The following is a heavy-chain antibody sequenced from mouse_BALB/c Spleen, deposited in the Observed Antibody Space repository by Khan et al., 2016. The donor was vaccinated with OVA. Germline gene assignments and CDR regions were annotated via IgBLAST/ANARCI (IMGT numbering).Heavy chain of an antibody. J-gene: IGHJ4*01. CDR2: ISYRGST. Sequence: EVQLQESGPGLVKPSQSLSLTCTVTGYSITTNYAWDWIRQFPGTKLEWMGSISYRGSTSYNPSLKSRISIPRDTFKNQFFLQLNSVTTEDTATYDCARKNYDGYAVDYWGQGTSVTVSS. V-gene: IGHV3-2*02. CDR1: GYSITTNYA. D-gene: IGHD2-4*01. CDR3: ARKNYDGYAVDY.